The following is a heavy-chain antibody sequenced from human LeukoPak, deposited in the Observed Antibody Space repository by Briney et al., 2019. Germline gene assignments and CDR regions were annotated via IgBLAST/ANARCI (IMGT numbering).Heavy chain of an antibody. CDR2: ISGSGGST. D-gene: IGHD7-27*01. V-gene: IGHV3-23*01. J-gene: IGHJ3*02. CDR1: GFTFSSYA. CDR3: AKGLGNWGPGDAFDI. Sequence: PGGSLRLSCAGSGFTFSSYAMSWVRQAPGKGLEWVSGISGSGGSTYYADSVKGRFTISRDNSKNTLYLQMNSLRAEDTAVYYCAKGLGNWGPGDAFDIWGQGTMVTVSS.